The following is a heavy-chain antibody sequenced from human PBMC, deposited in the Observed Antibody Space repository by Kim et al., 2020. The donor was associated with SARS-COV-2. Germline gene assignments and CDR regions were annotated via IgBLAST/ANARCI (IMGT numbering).Heavy chain of an antibody. CDR2: IYSGGST. D-gene: IGHD3-3*01. V-gene: IGHV3-53*01. CDR1: GFTVSSNS. CDR3: ARALEYYYGMDV. J-gene: IGHJ6*02. Sequence: GGSLRLSCAASGFTVSSNSMSWVRQAPGKGQCVSVIYSGGSTYYADSVKGRFTISKDNSKNTLYLQMNSLRAEDTAVYFCARALEYYYGMDVWGQGTTVTVSS.